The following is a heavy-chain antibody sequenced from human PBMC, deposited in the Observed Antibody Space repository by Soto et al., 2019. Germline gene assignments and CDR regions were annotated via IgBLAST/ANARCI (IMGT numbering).Heavy chain of an antibody. CDR1: GFTVSSNY. D-gene: IGHD4-17*01. CDR3: ARSPSPGLPYY. J-gene: IGHJ4*02. Sequence: GGSLRLSCAASGFTVSSNYMSWVRQAPGKGLEWVSVIYSGGSTYYADSVKGRFTISRDNSKNTLYLQMNSLRAEDTAVYYCARSPSPGLPYYWGQGTLVTVSS. CDR2: IYSGGST. V-gene: IGHV3-53*01.